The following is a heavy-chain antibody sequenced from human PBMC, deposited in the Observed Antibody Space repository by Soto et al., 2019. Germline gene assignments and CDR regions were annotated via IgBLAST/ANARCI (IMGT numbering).Heavy chain of an antibody. CDR3: ARGLHSLFDY. D-gene: IGHD2-21*01. V-gene: IGHV3-33*01. CDR1: GFTFSHYV. Sequence: SLRLSCAATGFTFSHYVMHWVRQAPGKGLEWVAVIWYDGNNKYYADSVKGRFTISRDNSNNTLYVQMTSLRAEDTAVYYCARGLHSLFDYWGQGTLVTVSS. J-gene: IGHJ4*02. CDR2: IWYDGNNK.